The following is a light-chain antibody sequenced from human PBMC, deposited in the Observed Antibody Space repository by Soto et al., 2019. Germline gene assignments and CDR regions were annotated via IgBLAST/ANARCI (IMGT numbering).Light chain of an antibody. J-gene: IGLJ1*01. CDR1: SSDVGGYNY. CDR2: DVS. Sequence: QSARTQPRSVSGSPGQSVTISCTGTSSDVGGYNYVSWYQQHPGKAPKLMIYDVSKWPSGVPDRFSGSKSGNTASLTISGLQAEDEADYYCCSYAGSYTLYVFGTGTKVTVL. V-gene: IGLV2-11*01. CDR3: CSYAGSYTLYV.